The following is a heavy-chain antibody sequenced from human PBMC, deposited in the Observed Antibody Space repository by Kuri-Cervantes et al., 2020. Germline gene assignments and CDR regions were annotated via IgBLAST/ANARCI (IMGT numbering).Heavy chain of an antibody. D-gene: IGHD3-22*01. V-gene: IGHV3-48*02. Sequence: GGSLRLSCAASGFTFSSYSMNWVRQAPGKGLEGVSYISSSSSTIYYADSVKGRFTISRDNAKNSLYLQMNSLRDEDTAVYYCARDFDDSSGYYETYFDYWGQGTLVTVSS. CDR3: ARDFDDSSGYYETYFDY. J-gene: IGHJ4*02. CDR2: ISSSSSTI. CDR1: GFTFSSYS.